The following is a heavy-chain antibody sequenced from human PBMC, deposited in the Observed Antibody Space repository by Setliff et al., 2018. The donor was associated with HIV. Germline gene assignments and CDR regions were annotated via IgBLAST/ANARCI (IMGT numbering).Heavy chain of an antibody. D-gene: IGHD3-10*01. CDR1: GGTIGSYA. CDR2: IIPIFETT. CDR3: ARGQGVHFWVNDAFDI. Sequence: SVKVSCKASGGTIGSYAISWVRQAPGQGLEWLGGIIPIFETTNYAQKFQGRVTITADKSTSTIYMELSSLRSDDTAVYYCARGQGVHFWVNDAFDIWGQGTMVTVSS. J-gene: IGHJ3*02. V-gene: IGHV1-69*06.